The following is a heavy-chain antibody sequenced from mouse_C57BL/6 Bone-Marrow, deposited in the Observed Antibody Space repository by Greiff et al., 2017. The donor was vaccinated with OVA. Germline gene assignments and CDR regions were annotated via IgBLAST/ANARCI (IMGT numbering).Heavy chain of an antibody. CDR3: ARGYYYGSSYDV. J-gene: IGHJ1*03. CDR1: GYAFSSSW. D-gene: IGHD1-1*01. CDR2: IYPGDGDT. Sequence: VKPGASVKISCKASGYAFSSSWMNWVKQRPGKGLEWIGRIYPGDGDTNYNGKFKGKATLTADKSSSTAYMQLSSLTSEDSAVYFCARGYYYGSSYDVWGTGTTVTVSS. V-gene: IGHV1-82*01.